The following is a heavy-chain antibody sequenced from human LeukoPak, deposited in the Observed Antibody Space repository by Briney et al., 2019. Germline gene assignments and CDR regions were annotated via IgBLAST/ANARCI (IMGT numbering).Heavy chain of an antibody. CDR2: IYYSGTT. CDR3: ARVGKYGYNYVIDY. CDR1: GGSISSYY. J-gene: IGHJ4*02. Sequence: PSETLSLTCTVSGGSISSYYWGWIRQPPGKGLEWIGSIYYSGTTYYNPSLKSRVTISIDTSKNHFSLKLKSVTAADTAVYYCARVGKYGYNYVIDYWGQGTLVTVSS. D-gene: IGHD5-24*01. V-gene: IGHV4-39*07.